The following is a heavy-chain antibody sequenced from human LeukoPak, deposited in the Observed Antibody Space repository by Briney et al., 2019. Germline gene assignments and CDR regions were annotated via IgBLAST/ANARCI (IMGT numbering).Heavy chain of an antibody. CDR1: GFTFSSYW. D-gene: IGHD3-10*01. CDR3: ARDYNYYGSGSYHDY. CDR2: IKQDGSEK. Sequence: GGSLRLSCAVSGFTFSSYWMSWVRQAPGKGLEWVANIKQDGSEKYYVDSVKGRFTISRDNAKNSLYLQMNSLRAEDTAVYYCARDYNYYGSGSYHDYWGQGTLVTVSS. J-gene: IGHJ4*02. V-gene: IGHV3-7*01.